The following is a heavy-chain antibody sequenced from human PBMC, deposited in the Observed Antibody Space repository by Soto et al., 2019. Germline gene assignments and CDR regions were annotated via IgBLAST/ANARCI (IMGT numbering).Heavy chain of an antibody. V-gene: IGHV3-23*01. D-gene: IGHD2-8*02. J-gene: IGHJ4*02. Sequence: EVQLLDSGGGLVQPGGSLRLSCVASGFTSSSCAMRWVRQAPGKGLEWVSGISASGGSTYYADSVKGRFTISRDNSKNPTYLQMKSLRGEDTALYYCATPGLGTGRYFFHDWGQGNLVTVSS. CDR1: GFTSSSCA. CDR2: ISASGGST. CDR3: ATPGLGTGRYFFHD.